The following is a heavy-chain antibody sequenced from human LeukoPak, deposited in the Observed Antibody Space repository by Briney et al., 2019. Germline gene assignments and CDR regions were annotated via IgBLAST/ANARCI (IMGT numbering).Heavy chain of an antibody. CDR1: GGSISSGDYY. CDR3: ASGESYYYGMDV. Sequence: PSQTLFLTCTVSGGSISSGDYYWSWIRQPPGRGLEWIGYIYYSGSTYYNPSLKSRVTISVDTSKNQFSLKLSSVTAADTAVYCCASGESYYYGMDVWGQGTTVTVSS. V-gene: IGHV4-30-4*01. J-gene: IGHJ6*02. CDR2: IYYSGST.